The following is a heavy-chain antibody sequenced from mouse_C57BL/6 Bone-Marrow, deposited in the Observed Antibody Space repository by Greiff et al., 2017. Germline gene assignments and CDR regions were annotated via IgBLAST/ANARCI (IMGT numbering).Heavy chain of an antibody. CDR3: ARRLRRDYAMDY. CDR1: GYTFTSYG. V-gene: IGHV1-81*01. D-gene: IGHD2-4*01. J-gene: IGHJ4*01. Sequence: QVQLQQSGAELARPGASVKLSCKASGYTFTSYGISWVKQRTGQGLEWNGEIYPRSGNTYYNEKFKGKATLTADKSSSTAYMELRSLTSEDSAVYFCARRLRRDYAMDYWGQGTSVTVSS. CDR2: IYPRSGNT.